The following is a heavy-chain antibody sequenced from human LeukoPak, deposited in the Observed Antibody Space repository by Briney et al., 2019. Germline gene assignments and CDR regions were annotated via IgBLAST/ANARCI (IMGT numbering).Heavy chain of an antibody. CDR2: ISGSGGST. CDR3: AKDREMATLYFDY. Sequence: GGSLRLSCAASGFTFSTYAMSWVRQAPGKGLEWVSAISGSGGSTYYADSVQGRFTISRDNSKNTLSLQMNRLRAEDTAVYYCAKDREMATLYFDYWGQGTLVTVSS. V-gene: IGHV3-23*01. J-gene: IGHJ4*02. D-gene: IGHD5-24*01. CDR1: GFTFSTYA.